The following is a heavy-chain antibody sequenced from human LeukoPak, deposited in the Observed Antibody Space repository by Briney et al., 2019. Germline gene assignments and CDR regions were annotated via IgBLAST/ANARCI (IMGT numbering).Heavy chain of an antibody. D-gene: IGHD3-22*01. V-gene: IGHV4-34*01. CDR1: GGSFSGYY. J-gene: IGHJ2*01. CDR3: AAYYYDSSGHWYFDL. Sequence: XETLSLTCAVYGGSFSGYYWSWVRQPPGKGLEWIGEINHSGSTNYNPSLKSRVTISVDTSKNQFSLKLSSVTAADTAVYYCAAYYYDSSGHWYFDLWGRGTLVTVSS. CDR2: INHSGST.